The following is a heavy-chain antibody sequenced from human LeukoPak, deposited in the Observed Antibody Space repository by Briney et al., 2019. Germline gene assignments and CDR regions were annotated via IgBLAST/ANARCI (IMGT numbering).Heavy chain of an antibody. J-gene: IGHJ4*02. Sequence: GASVKVSCKASGYTFTGYYMHWVRQAPGRGLEWMGRINPNSGGTNYAQKFQGRVTMTRDTSISTAYMELSRLRSDDTAVYYCATDKKTGNFDYWGQGTLVTVSS. V-gene: IGHV1-2*06. D-gene: IGHD1-14*01. CDR1: GYTFTGYY. CDR3: ATDKKTGNFDY. CDR2: INPNSGGT.